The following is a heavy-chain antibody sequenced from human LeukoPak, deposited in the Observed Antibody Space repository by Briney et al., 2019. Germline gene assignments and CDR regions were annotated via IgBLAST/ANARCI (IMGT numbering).Heavy chain of an antibody. D-gene: IGHD3-3*01. CDR1: GGSISSYY. J-gene: IGHJ4*02. CDR2: IYTSGST. Sequence: SETLFLTCTVSGGSISSYYWSWIRQPPGKGLEWIGYIYTSGSTNYNPSLKSRVTISVDTSKNQFSLKLSSVTAADTAVYYCARHQGDFWSGYYFDYWGQGTLVTVSS. V-gene: IGHV4-4*09. CDR3: ARHQGDFWSGYYFDY.